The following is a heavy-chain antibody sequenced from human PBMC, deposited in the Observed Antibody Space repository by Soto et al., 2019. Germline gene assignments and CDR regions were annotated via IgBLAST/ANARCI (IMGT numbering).Heavy chain of an antibody. J-gene: IGHJ4*02. CDR2: ISAYNGNT. V-gene: IGHV1-18*01. Sequence: QVQLVQSGAEVKKPGASVKVSCKASGYTFTSYGISWARQAPGQGLEWMGWISAYNGNTNYAHKLQGRVTMTTDPSTSTAYMELRMLRSDATAVYYCARGTAAAGIFDYWGQGTLVTVSS. CDR3: ARGTAAAGIFDY. D-gene: IGHD6-13*01. CDR1: GYTFTSYG.